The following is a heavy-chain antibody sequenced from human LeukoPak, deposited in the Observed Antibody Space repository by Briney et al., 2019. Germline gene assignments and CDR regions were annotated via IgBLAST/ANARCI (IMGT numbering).Heavy chain of an antibody. J-gene: IGHJ4*02. CDR3: ARVMVTAGTLDY. D-gene: IGHD6-19*01. V-gene: IGHV4-31*03. Sequence: SETLSLTCTVSGGSISSGGYYWSWIRQHPGTGLERIGYIYYSGNTYYNPSLKSRVTISVDTSKNQFSLKLSSVTAADTAVYYCARVMVTAGTLDYWGQGTLVTVSS. CDR1: GGSISSGGYY. CDR2: IYYSGNT.